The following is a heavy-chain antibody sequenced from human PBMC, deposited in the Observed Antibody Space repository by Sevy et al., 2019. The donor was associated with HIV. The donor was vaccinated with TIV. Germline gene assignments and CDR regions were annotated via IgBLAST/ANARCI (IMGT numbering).Heavy chain of an antibody. J-gene: IGHJ5*02. CDR1: GGSISSSSYY. V-gene: IGHV4-39*01. CDR3: ARHHAGDYDFWSGYQTINWFDP. CDR2: IYYSGST. Sequence: QSQTLSLTCTVSGGSISSSSYYWGWIRQPPGKGLEWIGSIYYSGSTYYNPSLKSRVTISVDTSKNQFSLKLSSVTAADTAVYYCARHHAGDYDFWSGYQTINWFDPWGQGTLVTVSS. D-gene: IGHD3-3*01.